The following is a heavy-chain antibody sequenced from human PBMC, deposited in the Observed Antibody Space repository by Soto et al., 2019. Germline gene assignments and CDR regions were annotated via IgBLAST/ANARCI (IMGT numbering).Heavy chain of an antibody. Sequence: QVQLQESGPGLVKPSETLSLTCTVSGGSINNHYLSWIRQPPGKGLEWIGYIYYTGSTNYNPSLKSRVTISVDTSKNQFSLNLTSLTAADTAIYYCARSNWYSEYWGQGTLSPSPQ. CDR2: IYYTGST. V-gene: IGHV4-59*11. J-gene: IGHJ4*02. CDR3: ARSNWYSEY. CDR1: GGSINNHY. D-gene: IGHD7-27*01.